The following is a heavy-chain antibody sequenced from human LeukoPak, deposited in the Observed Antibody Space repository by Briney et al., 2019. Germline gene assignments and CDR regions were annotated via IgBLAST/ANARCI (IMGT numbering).Heavy chain of an antibody. D-gene: IGHD2-15*01. J-gene: IGHJ5*02. CDR3: ARGVGYCSGGSCFNWFDP. CDR1: GYTFTSYG. V-gene: IGHV1-18*04. Sequence: ASVKVSCKASGYTFTSYGISWVRQAPGQGLEWMGWISAYNGNTNYAQKLQGRVTMTTDTSTSTAYMELRSLRSDDTAVYYCARGVGYCSGGSCFNWFDPWGLGTLVTVSS. CDR2: ISAYNGNT.